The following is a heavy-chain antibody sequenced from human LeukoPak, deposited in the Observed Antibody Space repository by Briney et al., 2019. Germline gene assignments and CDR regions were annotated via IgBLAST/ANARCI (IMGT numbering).Heavy chain of an antibody. CDR1: GGSISSGGYY. CDR2: IYYSGST. V-gene: IGHV4-31*03. D-gene: IGHD3-22*01. J-gene: IGHJ4*02. Sequence: PSQTLSLTCTVSGGSISSGGYYWSWIRQHPGKGLEWIGYIYYSGSTYYNPSLKSRVTISVDTSKNQFSLKLSSVTAADTAVYYCARVFGSSGYYYLGYWGQGTLVTVSS. CDR3: ARVFGSSGYYYLGY.